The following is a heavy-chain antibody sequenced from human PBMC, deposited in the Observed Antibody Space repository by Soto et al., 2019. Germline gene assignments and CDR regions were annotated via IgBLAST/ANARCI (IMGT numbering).Heavy chain of an antibody. V-gene: IGHV3-21*01. CDR3: ASDSGWYFDY. J-gene: IGHJ4*02. CDR1: GFTFSSYS. D-gene: IGHD6-19*01. CDR2: ISSSSSYI. Sequence: EVQLVESGGGLVKPGGSLRLSCAASGFTFSSYSMNWVRQAPGKGLEWVSSISSSSSYIYYVDSVKGRFTISRDNAKNSLYLQMNSLRAEDTAVYYCASDSGWYFDYWGQGTLVTVSS.